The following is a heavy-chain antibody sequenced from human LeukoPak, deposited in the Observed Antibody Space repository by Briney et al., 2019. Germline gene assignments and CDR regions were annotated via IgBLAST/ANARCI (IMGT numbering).Heavy chain of an antibody. CDR1: GFTFTSFG. CDR2: ISGSGDAT. V-gene: IGHV3-23*01. J-gene: IGHJ4*02. CDR3: AKDSYSGATYQYYFDF. D-gene: IGHD4-23*01. Sequence: GGSLRLSCAASGFTFTSFGMSWVRQAPGKGLEWVAVISGSGDATCYADSVQGRFTVSRDHSRTTLSLQMNSLRAEDTAVYYCAKDSYSGATYQYYFDFWGQGTLVTVSS.